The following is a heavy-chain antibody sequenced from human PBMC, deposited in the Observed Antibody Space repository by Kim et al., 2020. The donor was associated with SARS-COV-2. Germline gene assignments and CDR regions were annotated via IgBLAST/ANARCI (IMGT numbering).Heavy chain of an antibody. CDR2: INHSGST. J-gene: IGHJ5*02. Sequence: SETLSLTCAVYGGSFSGYYWSWIRQPPGKGLEWIGEINHSGSTNYNPSLKSRVTISVDTSKNQFSLKLSSVTAADTAVYYCARTRKQQLVRRDWFDPWG. D-gene: IGHD6-13*01. V-gene: IGHV4-34*01. CDR1: GGSFSGYY. CDR3: ARTRKQQLVRRDWFDP.